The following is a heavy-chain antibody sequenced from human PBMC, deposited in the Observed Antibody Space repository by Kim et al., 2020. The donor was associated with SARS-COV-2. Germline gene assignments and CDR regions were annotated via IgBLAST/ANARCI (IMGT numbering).Heavy chain of an antibody. D-gene: IGHD3-9*01. J-gene: IGHJ4*02. CDR3: AREYL. Sequence: IKWEGRRKNYVDSGKGRFTISRDTARNSLSLQMDSLRVEDTAVYYCAREYLWGQGTQVTVS. V-gene: IGHV3-7*03. CDR2: IKWEGRRK.